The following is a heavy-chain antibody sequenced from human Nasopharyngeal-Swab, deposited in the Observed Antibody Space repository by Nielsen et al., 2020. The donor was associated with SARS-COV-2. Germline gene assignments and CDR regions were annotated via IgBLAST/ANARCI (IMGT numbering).Heavy chain of an antibody. CDR1: GFTFSSYA. Sequence: GESLKISCAASGFTFSSYAMHWVRQAPGKGLEWVAVISYDGSNKYYADSVKGRFTISRDNSKNTLYLQMNSLRAEGTAVYYCARVVDTAMGPIDYWGQGTLVTVSS. D-gene: IGHD5-18*01. J-gene: IGHJ4*02. CDR3: ARVVDTAMGPIDY. V-gene: IGHV3-30-3*01. CDR2: ISYDGSNK.